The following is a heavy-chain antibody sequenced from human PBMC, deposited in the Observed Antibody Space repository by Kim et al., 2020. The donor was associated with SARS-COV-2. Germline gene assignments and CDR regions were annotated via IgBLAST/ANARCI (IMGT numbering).Heavy chain of an antibody. D-gene: IGHD1-7*01. CDR3: ARETGTTRIGYYYYGMDV. CDR1: GYTFTGYY. J-gene: IGHJ6*02. V-gene: IGHV1-2*06. CDR2: INPNSGGT. Sequence: ASVKVSCKASGYTFTGYYMHWVRQAPGQGLEWMGRINPNSGGTNYAQKFQGRVTMTRDTSISTAYMELSRLRSDDTAVYYCARETGTTRIGYYYYGMDVWGQGTTVTVSS.